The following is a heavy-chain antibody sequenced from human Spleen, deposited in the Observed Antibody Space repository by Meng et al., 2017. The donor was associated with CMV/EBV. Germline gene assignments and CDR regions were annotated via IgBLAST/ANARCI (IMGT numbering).Heavy chain of an antibody. V-gene: IGHV3-15*01. CDR1: GFTFSTAW. D-gene: IGHD5-12*01. J-gene: IGHJ4*02. CDR3: TTVARGYSGYADY. Sequence: SGFTFSTAWMSWVRQAPGKGLAWVGRIKSKTDGGTTDYAAPVKGRFTISRDDSKNTLYLQMNSLKTEDTAVYYCTTVARGYSGYADYWGQGTLVTVSS. CDR2: IKSKTDGGTT.